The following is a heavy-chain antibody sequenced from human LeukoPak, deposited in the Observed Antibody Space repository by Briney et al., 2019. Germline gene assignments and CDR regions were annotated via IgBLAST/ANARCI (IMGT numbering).Heavy chain of an antibody. V-gene: IGHV3-23*01. CDR1: GSTFSSYA. D-gene: IGHD3-10*02. CDR2: ISGSGGST. Sequence: PGGSLRLSCAASGSTFSSYAMSWVRQARGKGLEWVSAISGSGGSTYYADSVKGRFTISRDNSKNTLYLQMNSLRAEDTAVYYCAKDEGLFGDHPYDAFDIWGQGTMVTVSS. J-gene: IGHJ3*02. CDR3: AKDEGLFGDHPYDAFDI.